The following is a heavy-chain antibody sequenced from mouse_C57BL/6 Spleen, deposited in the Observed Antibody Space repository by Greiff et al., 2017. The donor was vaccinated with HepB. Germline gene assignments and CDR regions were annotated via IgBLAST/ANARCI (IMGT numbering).Heavy chain of an antibody. D-gene: IGHD1-1*01. J-gene: IGHJ4*01. V-gene: IGHV8-12*01. CDR3: ARRGYYGSSSYYYAMDY. Sequence: QVQLKESGPGILQSSQTLSLTCSFSGFSLSTSGMGVSWIRQPSGKGLEWLAHIYWDDDKRYNPSLKSRLTISKDTSRNQVFLKITSVDTADTATYYCARRGYYGSSSYYYAMDYWGQGTSVTVSS. CDR2: IYWDDDK. CDR1: GFSLSTSGMG.